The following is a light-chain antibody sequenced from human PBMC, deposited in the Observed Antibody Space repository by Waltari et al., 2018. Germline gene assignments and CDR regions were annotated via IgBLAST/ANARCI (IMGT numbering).Light chain of an antibody. J-gene: IGKJ2*01. Sequence: DIRMTQFPSTLSASVGDRVTITCRASQSVSSWLAWYQQKPGKAPKLLIYKASNLESGGPSRFSGSGSGTEFTLTISSLQTDDFATDYCEHYNGFPYTFGQGTRLEI. CDR1: QSVSSW. CDR3: EHYNGFPYT. V-gene: IGKV1-5*03. CDR2: KAS.